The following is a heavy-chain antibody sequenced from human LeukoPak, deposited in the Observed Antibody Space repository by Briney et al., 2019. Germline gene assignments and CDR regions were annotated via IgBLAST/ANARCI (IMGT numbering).Heavy chain of an antibody. D-gene: IGHD6-19*01. V-gene: IGHV4-59*01. CDR2: IYYSGST. CDR3: ARDRAVAAAVYYFDY. Sequence: SETLSLTCTGSGTSITSYYWSWIRQPPGKGLEWIGYIYYSGSTNYNPSLKSRVTISVDTSQNQFSLKLSSVTTADTAVYYCARDRAVAAAVYYFDYWGQGTLVTVSS. CDR1: GTSITSYY. J-gene: IGHJ4*02.